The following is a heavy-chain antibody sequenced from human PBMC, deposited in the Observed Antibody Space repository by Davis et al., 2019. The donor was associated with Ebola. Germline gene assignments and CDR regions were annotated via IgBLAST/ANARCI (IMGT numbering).Heavy chain of an antibody. CDR3: ARGLAPDYDFWSGYPDDY. CDR1: GFTFSDYY. V-gene: IGHV3-11*04. J-gene: IGHJ4*02. CDR2: ISGGGRTK. D-gene: IGHD3-3*01. Sequence: GESLKISCAASGFTFSDYYMSWIRQAPGKGLEWVSYISGGGRTKYYADSVKGRFTMSRDNAKNSLYLQMNSLRAEDTAVYYCARGLAPDYDFWSGYPDDYWGQGTLVTVSS.